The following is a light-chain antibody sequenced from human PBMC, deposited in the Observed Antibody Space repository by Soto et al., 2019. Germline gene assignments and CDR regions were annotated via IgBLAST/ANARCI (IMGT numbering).Light chain of an antibody. CDR1: QYVGDN. CDR3: QQSYTIPRI. J-gene: IGKJ4*01. V-gene: IGKV1-39*01. Sequence: EIQLTQSPSSLSASVGERVTLTCMSSQYVGDNLDWYQQKPGKAPNLLIYAASSLESGVPSRFSGSGSGTDFTLTISSLQPEDFATYYCQQSYTIPRIFGGGTKVDI. CDR2: AAS.